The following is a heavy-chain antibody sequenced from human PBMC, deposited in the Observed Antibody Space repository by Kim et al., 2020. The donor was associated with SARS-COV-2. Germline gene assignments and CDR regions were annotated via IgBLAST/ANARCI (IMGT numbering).Heavy chain of an antibody. V-gene: IGHV1-69*04. D-gene: IGHD6-19*01. CDR3: ARALLRSQQWLVFYYFDY. CDR2: IIPILGIA. CDR1: GGTFSSYA. Sequence: SVKVSCKASGGTFSSYAISWVRQAPGQGLEWMGRIIPILGIANYAQKFQGRVTITADKSTSTAYMELSSLRSEDTAVYYCARALLRSQQWLVFYYFDYW. J-gene: IGHJ4*01.